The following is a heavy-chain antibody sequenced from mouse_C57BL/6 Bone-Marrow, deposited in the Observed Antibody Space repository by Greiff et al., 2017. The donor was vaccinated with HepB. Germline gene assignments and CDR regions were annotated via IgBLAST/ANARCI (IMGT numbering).Heavy chain of an antibody. Sequence: EVQVVESGGGLVKPGGSLKLSCAASGFTFSSYAMSWVRQTPEKRLEWVATISDGGSYTYYPDNVKGRFTISRDNAKNNLYLQMSHLKSEDTAMYYCARDGRGLLRPFAYWGQGTLVTVSA. D-gene: IGHD2-3*01. CDR3: ARDGRGLLRPFAY. CDR1: GFTFSSYA. CDR2: ISDGGSYT. J-gene: IGHJ3*01. V-gene: IGHV5-4*01.